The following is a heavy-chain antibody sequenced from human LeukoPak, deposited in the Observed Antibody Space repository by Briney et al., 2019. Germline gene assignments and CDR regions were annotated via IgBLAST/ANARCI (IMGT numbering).Heavy chain of an antibody. CDR1: GGSISSYY. Sequence: SETLSLTCTVSGGSISSYYWSWIRQPPGKGLEWIGYIYYSGSTNYNPSLKSRVTISVDKSKNQFSLRLNSVTAADTAVYYCARAGQGYCTSASCFLSLDYWGQGTLVTVSS. CDR3: ARAGQGYCTSASCFLSLDY. J-gene: IGHJ4*02. D-gene: IGHD2-2*01. V-gene: IGHV4-59*12. CDR2: IYYSGST.